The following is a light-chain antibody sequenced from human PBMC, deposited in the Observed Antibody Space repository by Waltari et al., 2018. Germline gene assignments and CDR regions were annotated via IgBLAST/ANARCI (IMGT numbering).Light chain of an antibody. V-gene: IGLV1-47*01. Sequence: QSVLTQPPSASGTPGQRVSISCSGSSPKIGGNYGHWYLQVPGTAPKLLIYNNNERPSGVSDRFSGSKSGTSASLAISGRRSEDEADYYCAAWDDSLGGLVFGGGTKVTVL. CDR1: SPKIGGNY. CDR2: NNN. J-gene: IGLJ2*01. CDR3: AAWDDSLGGLV.